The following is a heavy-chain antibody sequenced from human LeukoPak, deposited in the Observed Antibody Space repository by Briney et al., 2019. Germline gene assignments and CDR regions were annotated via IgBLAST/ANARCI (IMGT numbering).Heavy chain of an antibody. CDR3: ARTWSEDSSGYYYLPHVYYFDY. CDR1: GFTFSDYY. J-gene: IGHJ4*02. Sequence: PGGSLRLSCAASGFTFSDYYMSWIRQAPGKGLEWVSYISSSGSTIYYADSVKGRFTISRDNAKNSLYLQMNSLRAEDTAVYYCARTWSEDSSGYYYLPHVYYFDYWGQGTLVTVSS. CDR2: ISSSGSTI. D-gene: IGHD3-22*01. V-gene: IGHV3-11*04.